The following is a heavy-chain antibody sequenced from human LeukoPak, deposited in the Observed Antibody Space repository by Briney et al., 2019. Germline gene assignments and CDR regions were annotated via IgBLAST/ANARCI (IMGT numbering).Heavy chain of an antibody. CDR3: SREGGYYFDH. V-gene: IGHV3-30*03. D-gene: IGHD6-25*01. CDR1: GFTFGSYG. Sequence: GGSPRLSCAASGFTFGSYGMHWVRQAPGKGLEWVAFISYDRSETYYADSVKGRFSISRDNSKNTVYLQMNSLRTEDRAVYYCSREGGYYFDHWGQGTLVTVSS. J-gene: IGHJ4*02. CDR2: ISYDRSET.